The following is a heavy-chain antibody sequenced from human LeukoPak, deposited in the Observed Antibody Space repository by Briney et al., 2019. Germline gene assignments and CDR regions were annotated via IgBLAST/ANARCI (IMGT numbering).Heavy chain of an antibody. V-gene: IGHV4-59*01. J-gene: IGHJ6*03. CDR2: IYYSGST. D-gene: IGHD6-6*01. Sequence: SETLSLTCTVSGGSISSYYWSWIRQPPGKGLEWIGYIYYSGSTNYNPSLKSRVTISVDTSKNQFSLKLSSVTAADTAVYYCARGIAAHSYYYYYMDVWGKGTTVTVSS. CDR3: ARGIAAHSYYYYYMDV. CDR1: GGSISSYY.